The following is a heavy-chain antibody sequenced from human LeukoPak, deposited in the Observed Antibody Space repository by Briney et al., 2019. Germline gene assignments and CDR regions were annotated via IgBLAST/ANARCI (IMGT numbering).Heavy chain of an antibody. CDR3: AREATYYYGSGSPNWFDP. CDR1: GGTFSSYA. J-gene: IGHJ5*02. Sequence: ASVKVSCKASGGTFSSYAISWVRQAPGQGLEWMGGIIPIFGTANYAQKFQGRVTITADESTSTAYMELSSLRSEDTAVYYCAREATYYYGSGSPNWFDPWGQGTLVTVSS. D-gene: IGHD3-10*01. V-gene: IGHV1-69*13. CDR2: IIPIFGTA.